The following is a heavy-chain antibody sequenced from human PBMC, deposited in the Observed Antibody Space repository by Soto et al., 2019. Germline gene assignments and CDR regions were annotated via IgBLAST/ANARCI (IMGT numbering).Heavy chain of an antibody. CDR1: GFTFSDYW. Sequence: EVHLVESGGGLVQPGGSLRLSCAASGFTFSDYWMTWVRQAPGKGLEGVANMNPDGSEKYYVDSVKGRFTISRDNATNSLYLQMNSLSGEDTAVYYCTRALNHECGPWGQGTHVIVSS. V-gene: IGHV3-7*04. CDR3: TRALNHECGP. J-gene: IGHJ5*02. CDR2: MNPDGSEK. D-gene: IGHD2-21*01.